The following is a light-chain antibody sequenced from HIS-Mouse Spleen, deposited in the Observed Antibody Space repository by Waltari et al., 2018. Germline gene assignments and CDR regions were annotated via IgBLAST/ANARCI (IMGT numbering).Light chain of an antibody. CDR1: ALPKKY. CDR3: YSTDSSGNHRV. CDR2: EDS. J-gene: IGLJ2*01. V-gene: IGLV3-10*01. Sequence: SYELTQPPSVSVSPGQTARITCSGDALPKKYAYWYQQKSGQAPVLVIYEDSKRPSGIHGRCSGSSSGTMATLTISGAQVEDEADYYCYSTDSSGNHRVFGGGTKLTVL.